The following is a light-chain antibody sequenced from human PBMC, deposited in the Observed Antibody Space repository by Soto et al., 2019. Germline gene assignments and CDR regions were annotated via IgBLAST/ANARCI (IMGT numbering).Light chain of an antibody. J-gene: IGKJ3*01. Sequence: EIVLTQSPGTLSLSPGERATLSCRASQSVSSSYLAWYQQKPGQAPRLLIYGASSRATGIPDRFSGSGSGTDFTLTIIRLEPEDFAVYSCQQCQAFGPGTNVDIK. CDR1: QSVSSSY. V-gene: IGKV3-20*01. CDR3: QQCQA. CDR2: GAS.